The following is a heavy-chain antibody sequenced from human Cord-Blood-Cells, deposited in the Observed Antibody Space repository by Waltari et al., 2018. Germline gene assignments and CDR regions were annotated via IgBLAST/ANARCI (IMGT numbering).Heavy chain of an antibody. V-gene: IGHV4-39*01. D-gene: IGHD3-16*01. J-gene: IGHJ4*02. CDR1: GGSISSSSYH. CDR2: IYYSGST. Sequence: QLQLQESGPGLVKPSETLSLTCPVSGGSISSSSYHWGWLRHPPGKGREWIGSIYYSGSTYYNPSLNSRVTISVDTSKNQFSLKLSSVTAADTAVYYCARHVSYYFDYWGQGTLVTVSS. CDR3: ARHVSYYFDY.